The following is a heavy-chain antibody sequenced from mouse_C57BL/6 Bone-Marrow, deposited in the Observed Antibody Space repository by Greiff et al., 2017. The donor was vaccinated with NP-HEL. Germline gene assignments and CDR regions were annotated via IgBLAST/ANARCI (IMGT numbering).Heavy chain of an antibody. D-gene: IGHD2-2*01. CDR1: GYTFTSYW. V-gene: IGHV1-59*01. CDR2: IDPSDSYT. Sequence: QVQLQQPGAELVRPGTSVKLSCKASGYTFTSYWMHWVKQRPGQGLEWIGVIDPSDSYTNYNQKFKGKATLTVDTSSSTAYMQLCILTSEDSAVYYCASVSTMVKWFAYWGQGTLVTVSA. J-gene: IGHJ3*01. CDR3: ASVSTMVKWFAY.